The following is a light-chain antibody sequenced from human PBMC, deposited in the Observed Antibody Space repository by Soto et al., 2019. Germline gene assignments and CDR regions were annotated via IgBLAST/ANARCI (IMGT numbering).Light chain of an antibody. V-gene: IGKV3-20*01. CDR3: QQYGSSPLIS. J-gene: IGKJ5*01. CDR1: QTVSITY. Sequence: VLTQSPGTLSLSPGESATLSCRASQTVSITYLTWYQQKPGQAPRLLIFGSTKRATGIPDRFSGSGSGRDFTLTISGLEPEDFAVYYCQQYGSSPLISFGQGTRLEIK. CDR2: GST.